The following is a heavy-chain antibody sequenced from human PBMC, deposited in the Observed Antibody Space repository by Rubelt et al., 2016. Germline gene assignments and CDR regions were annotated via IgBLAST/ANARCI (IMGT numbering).Heavy chain of an antibody. CDR3: ARQFDP. CDR1: GFTFRNHGMH. J-gene: IGHJ5*02. CDR2: VFYSGSP. V-gene: IGHV4-39*01. Sequence: VQLVESGGGVVQPGNSLRLSCVTSGFTFRNHGMHWVRQAPGKGLEWVGNVFYSGSPSYTPSLKRRVTISVDTAKDQFSLELSSVTAADTAGYYCARQFDPWGQGILVTVSS.